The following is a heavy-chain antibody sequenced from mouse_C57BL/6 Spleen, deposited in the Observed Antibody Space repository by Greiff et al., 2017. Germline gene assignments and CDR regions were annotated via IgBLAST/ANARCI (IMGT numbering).Heavy chain of an antibody. CDR2: INPSTGGT. J-gene: IGHJ3*01. CDR3: ARSDYDYPFAY. CDR1: GYSFTGYY. D-gene: IGHD2-4*01. V-gene: IGHV1-42*01. Sequence: VQLQQSGPELVKPGASVKISCKASGYSFTGYYMNWVKQSPEKSLEWIGEINPSTGGTTYNQKFKAKATLTVDKSSSTAYMQLKSLTSEDSAVYYCARSDYDYPFAYWGQGTLVTVSA.